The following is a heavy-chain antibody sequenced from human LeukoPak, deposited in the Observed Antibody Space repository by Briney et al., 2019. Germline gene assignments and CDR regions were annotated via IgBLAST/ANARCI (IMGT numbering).Heavy chain of an antibody. CDR1: GGSFSGYY. D-gene: IGHD3-10*01. Sequence: SETLSLTCAVYGGSFSGYYWSWIRQPPGKGLEWIGEINHSGSTNYNPSLKSRVTISVDTSKSQFSLKLSSVTAADTAVYYCARGHGSGSYIVYWGQGTLVTVSS. V-gene: IGHV4-34*01. CDR3: ARGHGSGSYIVY. J-gene: IGHJ4*02. CDR2: INHSGST.